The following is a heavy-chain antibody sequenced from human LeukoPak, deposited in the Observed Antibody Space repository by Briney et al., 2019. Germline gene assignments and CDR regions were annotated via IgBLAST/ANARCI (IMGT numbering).Heavy chain of an antibody. CDR1: GGSFSGYY. D-gene: IGHD3-16*02. J-gene: IGHJ5*02. CDR2: INHSGST. CDR3: AREMALRLGELSYLLKFDP. V-gene: IGHV4-34*01. Sequence: KPSETLSLTCAVYGGSFSGYYWSWIRQPPGKGLEWIGEINHSGSTNYNPSLKSRVTISVDTSKNQFSLKLSSVTAADTAVYYCAREMALRLGELSYLLKFDPWGQGTLVTVSS.